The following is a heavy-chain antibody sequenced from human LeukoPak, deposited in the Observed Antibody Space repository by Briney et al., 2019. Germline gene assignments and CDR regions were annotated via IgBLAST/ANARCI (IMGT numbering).Heavy chain of an antibody. Sequence: ASVKVSCKASGYTFTSYDINWVRQATGQGLEWMGWMNPNSGNTGYAQKFQGRVTMTRNTSISTAYMELSSLRSEDTVVYYCARGLRYFDWLSPTYYYYMDVWGKGTTVTISS. J-gene: IGHJ6*03. CDR1: GYTFTSYD. D-gene: IGHD3-9*01. CDR3: ARGLRYFDWLSPTYYYYMDV. CDR2: MNPNSGNT. V-gene: IGHV1-8*01.